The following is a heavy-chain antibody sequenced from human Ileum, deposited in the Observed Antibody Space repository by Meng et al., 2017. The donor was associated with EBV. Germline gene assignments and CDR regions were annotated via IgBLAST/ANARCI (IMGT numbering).Heavy chain of an antibody. CDR3: ARDSGYTRSWSGDY. Sequence: QVQLVRSGCWLKKPGASVKVSCKASGYTFTRNAINWVRQAPGKGLEWMGWISTNTGNPTYAQGFAGRFVFSLDTSVSTAYLQISGLKAEDTAIYYCARDSGYTRSWSGDYWGQGTLVTVSS. D-gene: IGHD6-13*01. V-gene: IGHV7-4-1*02. CDR1: GYTFTRNA. CDR2: ISTNTGNP. J-gene: IGHJ4*02.